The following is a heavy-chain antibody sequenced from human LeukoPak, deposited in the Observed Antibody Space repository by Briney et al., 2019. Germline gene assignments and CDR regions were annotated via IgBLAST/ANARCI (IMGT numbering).Heavy chain of an antibody. V-gene: IGHV1-46*01. J-gene: IGHJ4*02. CDR1: GYTFTTYY. CDR3: ARGGSEQLSPPFDS. CDR2: INPSGGST. Sequence: ASVTVSFKASGYTFTTYYMHWVRQAPGQGLEWMAMINPSGGSTNYAQKFQGRVTMTRDTSTSTAYMELSSLRSGDTAFYYCARGGSEQLSPPFDSWGQGTLVTVSS. D-gene: IGHD3-10*01.